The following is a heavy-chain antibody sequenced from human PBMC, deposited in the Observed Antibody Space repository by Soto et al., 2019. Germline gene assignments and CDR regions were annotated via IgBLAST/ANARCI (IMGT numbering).Heavy chain of an antibody. D-gene: IGHD5-18*01. Sequence: XETLSLTCTVSGCSISSYYWSWIRQPPGKGLEWIGYIYYSGSTNYNPSLKSRVTISVDTSKNQFSLKLSSVTAADTAVYYCARGPAEDTAMGYYFDYWGQGTLATVSS. CDR1: GCSISSYY. J-gene: IGHJ4*02. CDR2: IYYSGST. CDR3: ARGPAEDTAMGYYFDY. V-gene: IGHV4-59*01.